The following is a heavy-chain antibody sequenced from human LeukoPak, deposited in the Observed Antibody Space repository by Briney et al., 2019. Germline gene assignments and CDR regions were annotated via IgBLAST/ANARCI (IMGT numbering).Heavy chain of an antibody. Sequence: PGGSLRLSCAPFGFTFSRYSMNWVRHAPEGGLEWVSSISSSSSYIYYADSVKGRFTISRDNAKNSLYLQMNSLRAEDTAVYYCARGSHAYSSSWLTKTDYFQHWGQGTLVTVSS. CDR2: ISSSSSYI. CDR1: GFTFSRYS. CDR3: ARGSHAYSSSWLTKTDYFQH. V-gene: IGHV3-21*01. D-gene: IGHD6-13*01. J-gene: IGHJ1*01.